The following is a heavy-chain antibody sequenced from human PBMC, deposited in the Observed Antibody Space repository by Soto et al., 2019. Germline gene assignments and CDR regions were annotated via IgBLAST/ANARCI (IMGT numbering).Heavy chain of an antibody. CDR3: ARVRRQLGGPTYYFDY. Sequence: PGGSLRLSCAASGFTFSSYEMNWVRQAPGKGLEWVSYISSSGSTIYYADSVKGRFTISRDNAKNSLYLQMNSLRAEDTAVYYCARVRRQLGGPTYYFDYWGQGTLVTVSS. CDR1: GFTFSSYE. D-gene: IGHD6-6*01. V-gene: IGHV3-48*03. J-gene: IGHJ4*02. CDR2: ISSSGSTI.